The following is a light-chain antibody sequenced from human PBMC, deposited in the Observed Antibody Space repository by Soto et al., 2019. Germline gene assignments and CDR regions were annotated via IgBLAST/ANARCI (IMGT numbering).Light chain of an antibody. CDR2: AAS. J-gene: IGKJ2*01. V-gene: IGKV1-6*01. CDR1: QGIRND. Sequence: AIQMTQSPSSLSASVGDRVTITCRASQGIRNDVSWYQQKPGIAPILLIYAASTLQGGVPSRFSGSGSGTDFTLTISSLQPEDFATYYCLQYYNYSTFGQGTKLEIK. CDR3: LQYYNYST.